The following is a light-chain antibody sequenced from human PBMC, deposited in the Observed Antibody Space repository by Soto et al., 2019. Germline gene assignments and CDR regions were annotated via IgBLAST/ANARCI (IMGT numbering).Light chain of an antibody. CDR3: SLYAGTNSVV. Sequence: QSALTQPPSASGSPGQSVAISCTGTSSDIGAYEFVSWYQQHPGKAPKLIIYEVSIRPSGVPDRFSGSKSGNTASLTVSGLLAEDEADYYCSLYAGTNSVVFGGGTQLTVL. V-gene: IGLV2-8*01. CDR1: SSDIGAYEF. J-gene: IGLJ2*01. CDR2: EVS.